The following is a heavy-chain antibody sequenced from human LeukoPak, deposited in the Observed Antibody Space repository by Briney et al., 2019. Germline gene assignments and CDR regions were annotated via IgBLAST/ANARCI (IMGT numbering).Heavy chain of an antibody. D-gene: IGHD2-2*01. CDR3: ATAQLPYCSSTSCQYNWFDP. J-gene: IGHJ5*02. CDR1: GYTLTELS. CDR2: FDPEDGET. Sequence: ASVKVSCKVSGYTLTELSMHWARQAPGKGLEWMGGFDPEDGETIYAQKFQGRVTMTEDTSTDTAYMELSSLRSEDTAVYYCATAQLPYCSSTSCQYNWFDPWGQGTLVTVSS. V-gene: IGHV1-24*01.